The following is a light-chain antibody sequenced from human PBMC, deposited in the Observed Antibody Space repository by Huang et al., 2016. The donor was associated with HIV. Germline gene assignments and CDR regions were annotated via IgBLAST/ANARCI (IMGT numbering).Light chain of an antibody. V-gene: IGKV3-15*01. Sequence: EIVMTQSPATLSVSPGERATLSCRASQSVRSNLAWYQQKPGQGPGLLIYGASTRATGIPARFSGSGSGTEFTLTISSLQSEDVAVYYCQQYNNWPPWTFGQGTKVEIK. J-gene: IGKJ1*01. CDR1: QSVRSN. CDR2: GAS. CDR3: QQYNNWPPWT.